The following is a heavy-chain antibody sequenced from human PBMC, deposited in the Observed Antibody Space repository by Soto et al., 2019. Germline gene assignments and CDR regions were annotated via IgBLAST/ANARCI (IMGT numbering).Heavy chain of an antibody. CDR1: GGSFSGYY. V-gene: IGHV4-34*01. J-gene: IGHJ4*02. CDR2: INHSGST. CDR3: ARGGWEYDFWSGYYN. Sequence: SETLSLTCAVYGGSFSGYYWSWIRQPPGKGLEWIGEINHSGSTNYNPSLKSRVTISVDTSKNQFSLKLSSVTAADTAVYYCARGGWEYDFWSGYYNWGQGTLVTVSS. D-gene: IGHD3-3*01.